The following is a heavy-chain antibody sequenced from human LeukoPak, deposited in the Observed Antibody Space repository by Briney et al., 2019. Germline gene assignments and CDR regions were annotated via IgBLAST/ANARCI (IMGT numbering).Heavy chain of an antibody. CDR2: ISSSGSYI. V-gene: IGHV3-21*01. Sequence: PGGSLRLSCAASGFTFSTYSMNWVRQAPGKGLEWVSSISSSGSYIYYADSVKGRFTISRDNPKNSLYLQMNSLRAEDTAVYYCARDYDCSGGGCYFGYWGQGTLVTVSS. CDR1: GFTFSTYS. J-gene: IGHJ4*02. CDR3: ARDYDCSGGGCYFGY. D-gene: IGHD2-15*01.